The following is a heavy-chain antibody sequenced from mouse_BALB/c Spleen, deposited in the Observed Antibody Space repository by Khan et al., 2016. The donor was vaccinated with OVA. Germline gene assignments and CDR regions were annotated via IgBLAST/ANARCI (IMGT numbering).Heavy chain of an antibody. CDR3: ARYYGSRFAY. CDR2: IYPGDGDN. Sequence: QMQLQQPGAELVRPGSSVKISCKASGYTFSSSWMNWVKQRPGQGLEWIGQIYPGDGDNNYNGKFKGKATLTADKSSRTAYMQLSSLTSEDSAVYFCARYYGSRFAYWGQGTLVTVSA. J-gene: IGHJ3*01. V-gene: IGHV1-80*01. D-gene: IGHD1-1*01. CDR1: GYTFSSSW.